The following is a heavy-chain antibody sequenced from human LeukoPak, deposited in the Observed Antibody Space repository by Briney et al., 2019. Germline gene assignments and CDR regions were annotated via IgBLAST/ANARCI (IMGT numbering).Heavy chain of an antibody. CDR2: INSDGSSP. D-gene: IGHD4-17*01. CDR1: GFTFSSFW. CDR3: ARGGYGAHMG. J-gene: IGHJ4*02. Sequence: GGSLRHSCAASGFTFSSFWMHWVRQSPGEALVWVSGINSDGSSPNYVDSVKGRFTISRDNAKNEFYLQMNSLRADDSAVYYCARGGYGAHMGWGQGILVSVSS. V-gene: IGHV3-74*01.